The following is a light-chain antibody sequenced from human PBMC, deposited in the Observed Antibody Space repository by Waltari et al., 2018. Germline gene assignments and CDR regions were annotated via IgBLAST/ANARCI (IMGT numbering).Light chain of an antibody. CDR1: SSDVGAYNY. V-gene: IGLV2-14*03. J-gene: IGLJ2*01. Sequence: QSALTQPASVSGSPGQSITISCTGTSSDVGAYNYVSWYQQHPGQPPKLMIFDVSNRPSGVSNRFSASKSGNTASLTISGLQAEDEADYYCSSYISSSTLELFGGGTSLTVL. CDR3: SSYISSSTLEL. CDR2: DVS.